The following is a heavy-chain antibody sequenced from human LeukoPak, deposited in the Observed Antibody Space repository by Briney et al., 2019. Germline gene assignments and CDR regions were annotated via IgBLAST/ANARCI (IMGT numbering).Heavy chain of an antibody. V-gene: IGHV3-53*01. Sequence: GGSLRLSCTVSGFTVSSNSMSWVRQAPGKGLECVSFIYSGGNKHYSDSVKGRFAISRDNSKNTLYLQMNSLRADDTAVYYCARRAGEYSHPYDYWGQGTLVTVSS. D-gene: IGHD4-17*01. CDR1: GFTVSSNS. CDR3: ARRAGEYSHPYDY. J-gene: IGHJ4*02. CDR2: IYSGGNK.